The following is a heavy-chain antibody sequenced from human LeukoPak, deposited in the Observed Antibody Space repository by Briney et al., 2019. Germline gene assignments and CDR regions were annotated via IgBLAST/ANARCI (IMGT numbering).Heavy chain of an antibody. CDR3: ARVEVIDYYDSSGGVDY. J-gene: IGHJ4*02. Sequence: SVKVSCKASGGTFSSYAISWVRQAPGQGLEWMGGIIPIFGTANYAQKFQGRVTITADESTSTAYMELSSLRSDDTAVCYCARVEVIDYYDSSGGVDYWGQGTLVTVSS. CDR1: GGTFSSYA. D-gene: IGHD3-22*01. CDR2: IIPIFGTA. V-gene: IGHV1-69*13.